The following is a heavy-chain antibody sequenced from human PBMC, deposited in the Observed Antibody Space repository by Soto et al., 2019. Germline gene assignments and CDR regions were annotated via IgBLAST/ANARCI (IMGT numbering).Heavy chain of an antibody. D-gene: IGHD3-3*01. CDR2: TYYRSKWYN. CDR3: ARVVYYDFWNIYYYMDV. J-gene: IGHJ6*03. V-gene: IGHV6-1*01. CDR1: GDSVSSNSAA. Sequence: SQTLSLTCAISGDSVSSNSAAWNWIRQSPSRGLKWLGRTYYRSKWYNDYAVSVKSRITINPDTSKNQFSLQLNSVTPEDTAVYYCARVVYYDFWNIYYYMDVWGKGTTVTVSS.